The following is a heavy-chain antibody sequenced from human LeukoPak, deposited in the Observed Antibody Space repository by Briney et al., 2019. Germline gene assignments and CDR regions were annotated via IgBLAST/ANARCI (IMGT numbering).Heavy chain of an antibody. D-gene: IGHD5-18*01. J-gene: IGHJ6*02. Sequence: PGGSLRLSCAASGFTFSDYYMSWIRQAPGKGLEWVSYISSSGSTIYYADSVKGRFTISRDNAKNSLYLQMNSLRAEDTAVYYCARDAVPVDETVDTAMAPYYYYGMDVWGQGTTVTVSS. CDR1: GFTFSDYY. V-gene: IGHV3-11*01. CDR3: ARDAVPVDETVDTAMAPYYYYGMDV. CDR2: ISSSGSTI.